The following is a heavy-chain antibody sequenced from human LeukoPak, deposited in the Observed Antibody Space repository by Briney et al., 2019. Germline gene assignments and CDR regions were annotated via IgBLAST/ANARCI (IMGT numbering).Heavy chain of an antibody. D-gene: IGHD6-19*01. CDR1: GFTFSSYA. J-gene: IGHJ5*02. CDR2: ISGSSGST. CDR3: AKERQWLVRGWFDP. Sequence: GGSLRLSCAASGFTFSSYAMSWVRQAPGKGLEWVSAISGSSGSTYYADSVKGRLTISRDNSKNTLYLQMNSLRAEDTAVYYCAKERQWLVRGWFDPWGQGTLVTVSS. V-gene: IGHV3-23*01.